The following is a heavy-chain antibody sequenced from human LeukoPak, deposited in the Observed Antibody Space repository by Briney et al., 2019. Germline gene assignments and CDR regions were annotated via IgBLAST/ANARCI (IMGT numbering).Heavy chain of an antibody. CDR3: ARGQLELLSDYYYYMDV. J-gene: IGHJ6*03. CDR2: ISGSGGST. V-gene: IGHV3-23*01. Sequence: GWSLRLSCAGSGFTFSSYAMSWVRQAPGKGLEWVSAISGSGGSTYYADSVKGRFTISRDNAKNSLYLQMNSLRAEDTAVYYCARGQLELLSDYYYYMDVWGKGTTVTVSS. CDR1: GFTFSSYA. D-gene: IGHD1-1*01.